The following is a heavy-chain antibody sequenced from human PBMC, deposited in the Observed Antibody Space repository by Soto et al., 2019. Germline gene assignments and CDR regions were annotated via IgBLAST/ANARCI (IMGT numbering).Heavy chain of an antibody. CDR2: IYYSGTT. CDR3: ARHRSGSYNEF. V-gene: IGHV4-39*01. CDR1: GGSISGSSYY. D-gene: IGHD1-26*01. Sequence: QLQLQESGPGLVKPSETLSLTCTVSGGSISGSSYYWGWIRQPPGKGLEWIGSIYYSGTTYYNPSLKSXXTXSXXTSQNQFSLKLSSVTAADTAVYFCARHRSGSYNEFWGQGTLVTVSS. J-gene: IGHJ4*02.